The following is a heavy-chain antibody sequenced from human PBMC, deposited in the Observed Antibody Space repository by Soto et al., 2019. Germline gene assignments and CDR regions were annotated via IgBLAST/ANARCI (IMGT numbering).Heavy chain of an antibody. CDR1: GGSFSGYY. Sequence: SETLSLTCAVYGGSFSGYYWTWIRQPPGTGLEWIGEINHSGSTNYSPSLKSRLTITKDTSKNQVVLTMTNMDPVDTATYYCAHDSSGWQVFNYWGQGTLVTVSS. D-gene: IGHD6-19*01. CDR2: INHSGST. J-gene: IGHJ4*02. CDR3: AHDSSGWQVFNY. V-gene: IGHV4-34*01.